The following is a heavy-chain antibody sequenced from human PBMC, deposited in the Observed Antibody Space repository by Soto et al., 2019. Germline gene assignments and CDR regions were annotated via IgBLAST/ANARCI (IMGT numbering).Heavy chain of an antibody. J-gene: IGHJ4*02. CDR1: GFTFSSYA. V-gene: IGHV3-30-3*01. CDR2: ISYDGSNK. D-gene: IGHD3-10*02. CDR3: ARDPNVRYYFDY. Sequence: QVQLVESGGGVVQPGRSLRLSCAASGFTFSSYAMHWVRQAPGKGLEWVAVISYDGSNKYYADSVKGRVTISGDNSKNTLYLEMNSLRAEDTAVYYCARDPNVRYYFDYWGQGTLVTVSS.